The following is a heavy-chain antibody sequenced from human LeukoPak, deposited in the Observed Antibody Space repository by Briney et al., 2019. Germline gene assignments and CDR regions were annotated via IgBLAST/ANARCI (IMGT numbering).Heavy chain of an antibody. D-gene: IGHD6-6*01. CDR1: GGSISTYY. CDR3: ARGGAARLHFQN. CDR2: TYHSGST. Sequence: SETLSLTCTVSGGSISTYYWNWIRQPPGKGLEWIGYTYHSGSTNYNPSLQSRVTISVDTSKNQFSLNLNSVTAADTAVYYCARGGAARLHFQNWGQGTLVTVSS. V-gene: IGHV4-59*01. J-gene: IGHJ1*01.